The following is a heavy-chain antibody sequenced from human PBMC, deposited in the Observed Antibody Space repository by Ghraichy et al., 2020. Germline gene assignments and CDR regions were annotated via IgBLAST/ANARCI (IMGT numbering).Heavy chain of an antibody. D-gene: IGHD1-26*01. CDR1: GYTFTSYD. V-gene: IGHV1-8*01. CDR3: ARGPAGIVGATMFDWFDP. CDR2: MNPNSGNT. J-gene: IGHJ5*02. Sequence: ASVKVSCKASGYTFTSYDINWVRQATGQGLEWMGWMNPNSGNTGYAQKFQGRVTMTRNTSISTAYMELSSLRSEDTAVYYCARGPAGIVGATMFDWFDPWGQGTLVTVSS.